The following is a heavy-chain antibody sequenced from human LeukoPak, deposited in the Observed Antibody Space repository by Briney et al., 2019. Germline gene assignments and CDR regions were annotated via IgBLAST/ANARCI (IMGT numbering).Heavy chain of an antibody. J-gene: IGHJ6*02. CDR2: INSDGSST. CDR1: GFTFSSYW. V-gene: IGHV3-74*01. D-gene: IGHD3-10*01. CDR3: ARDYGRSRDYGMDV. Sequence: GGSLRLSCAASGFTFSSYWMHWIRQAPGKGLVWVSCINSDGSSTTYANSVKGRFTISRDNAKNALYLQMNSLRAEDTAVYLCARDYGRSRDYGMDVWGQGTTVTVSS.